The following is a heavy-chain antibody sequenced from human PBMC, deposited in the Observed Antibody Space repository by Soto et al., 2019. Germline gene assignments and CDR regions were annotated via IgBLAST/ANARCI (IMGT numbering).Heavy chain of an antibody. V-gene: IGHV3-21*01. D-gene: IGHD3-10*01. CDR3: ARGYYGSGSYFYGMDV. Sequence: GGSLRLSCAASGFTFSSYSMNWVRQAPGKGLEWVSSISSSSSYIYYADSVKGRFTISRDNAKNSLYLQMNSLRAEDTAVYYCARGYYGSGSYFYGMDVWGQGTRVTVSS. J-gene: IGHJ6*02. CDR1: GFTFSSYS. CDR2: ISSSSSYI.